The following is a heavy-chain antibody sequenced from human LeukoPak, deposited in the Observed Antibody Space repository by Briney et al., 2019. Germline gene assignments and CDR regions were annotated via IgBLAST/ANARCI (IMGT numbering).Heavy chain of an antibody. Sequence: GGSLRLSCAASGFTFSSYSMNWVRQAPGKGLEWVSSISSSSSYIYYADSVKGRFTISRGNAKNSLYLQMNSLRAEGTAVYYCARGLGYCSSTSCYIYAFDIWGQGTMVTVSS. J-gene: IGHJ3*02. CDR2: ISSSSSYI. V-gene: IGHV3-21*01. CDR1: GFTFSSYS. D-gene: IGHD2-2*02. CDR3: ARGLGYCSSTSCYIYAFDI.